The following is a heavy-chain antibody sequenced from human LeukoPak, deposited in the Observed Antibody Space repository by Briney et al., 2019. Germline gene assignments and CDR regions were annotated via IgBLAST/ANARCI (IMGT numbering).Heavy chain of an antibody. CDR1: RVSIDSYY. D-gene: IGHD4-23*01. CDR2: IYYSGST. V-gene: IGHV4-59*01. J-gene: IGHJ4*02. CDR3: ARFTVAAFGY. Sequence: SETLSLTCTVSRVSIDSYYWSWIRQPPGKGLEWIGYIYYSGSTNYNPSLKSRVTMSVDTSKNQFSLKLSSVTAADTAVYFCARFTVAAFGYWGQGTLVTVSS.